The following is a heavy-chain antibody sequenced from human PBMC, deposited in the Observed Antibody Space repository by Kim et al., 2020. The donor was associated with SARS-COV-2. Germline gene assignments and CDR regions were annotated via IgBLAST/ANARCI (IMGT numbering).Heavy chain of an antibody. CDR2: ISYDGSNK. V-gene: IGHV3-30*18. J-gene: IGHJ4*01. CDR1: GFTFSSYG. D-gene: IGHD4-17*01. Sequence: GGSLRLSCAASGFTFSSYGMHWVRQAPGKGLEWVAVISYDGSNKYYAASVKGRFTISRDNSKNTLYLQMNSLRAEDTAVYYCAKDARPTLSDYAFDYWG. CDR3: AKDARPTLSDYAFDY.